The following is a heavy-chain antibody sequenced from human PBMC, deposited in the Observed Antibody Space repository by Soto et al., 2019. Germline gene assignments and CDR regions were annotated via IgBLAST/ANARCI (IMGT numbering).Heavy chain of an antibody. CDR2: ISAYNGNT. D-gene: IGHD1-20*01. CDR3: ARKVDNWKWVNWFDP. J-gene: IGHJ5*02. V-gene: IGHV1-18*04. Sequence: ASVKVSCKASGYTFTSYGISWVRQAPGQALEWMGWISAYNGNTNYAQKLQGRGTMTTDTSTSTAYMELRSLRSDDTAVYYCARKVDNWKWVNWFDPWGQGTLVTVSS. CDR1: GYTFTSYG.